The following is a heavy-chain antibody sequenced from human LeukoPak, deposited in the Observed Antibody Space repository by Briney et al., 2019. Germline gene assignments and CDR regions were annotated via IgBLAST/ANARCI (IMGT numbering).Heavy chain of an antibody. D-gene: IGHD2-15*01. CDR2: ISVHDGHT. CDR1: GYTFGNYG. V-gene: IGHV1-18*01. Sequence: ASVKVSCKTSGYTFGNYGITWERQAPGQGLEWMGWISVHDGHTNYAEKFQGRDTMTADTSTNTAYMELTSLTSDDTAVYYCARYGCNSLACYEDYWGQGTLVTVSS. J-gene: IGHJ4*02. CDR3: ARYGCNSLACYEDY.